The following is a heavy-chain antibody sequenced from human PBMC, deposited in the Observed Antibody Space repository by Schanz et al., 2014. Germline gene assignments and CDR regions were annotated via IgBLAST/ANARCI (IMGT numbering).Heavy chain of an antibody. CDR2: FDVEDGET. Sequence: QVQLLQSGSEVKKPGASVKVSCEISGYTVSALAMHWVRQAPGKGLEWLGGFDVEDGETIYAQKFQGRVTMTEDTSTETAYMELSGLRSRDEAVYDCSRNRPFMMIRGSNAFDAWGRGTMVTVSS. J-gene: IGHJ3*01. V-gene: IGHV1-24*01. CDR1: GYTVSALA. CDR3: SRNRPFMMIRGSNAFDA. D-gene: IGHD3-16*01.